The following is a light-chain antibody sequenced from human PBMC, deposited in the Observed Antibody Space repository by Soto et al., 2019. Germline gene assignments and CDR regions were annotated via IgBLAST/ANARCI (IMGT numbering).Light chain of an antibody. Sequence: EKVMTQSPATPSVSPKEKENHSCRASQSVSSNLAWYQQKPGQAPRLLIYGASTRATGIPARFSGSGSGTEFTLTISSLQSEDFAVYHCQQYNNWPPWTFGQGTKVDIK. CDR1: QSVSSN. CDR2: GAS. V-gene: IGKV3-15*01. J-gene: IGKJ1*01. CDR3: QQYNNWPPWT.